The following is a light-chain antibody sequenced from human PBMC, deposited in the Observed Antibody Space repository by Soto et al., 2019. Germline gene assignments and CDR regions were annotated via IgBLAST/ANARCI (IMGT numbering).Light chain of an antibody. CDR1: SSDVGNYNY. J-gene: IGLJ2*01. Sequence: QSALTQPHSVSGSPGQSVTISCTGTSSDVGNYNYVSWYQQHPGKAPKLMIYDVNKRPSGVPDRFSGSKSGNTASLTISGLQVEDEADYCCCSYAGSFTVIFGGGTKVTVL. CDR2: DVN. CDR3: CSYAGSFTVI. V-gene: IGLV2-11*01.